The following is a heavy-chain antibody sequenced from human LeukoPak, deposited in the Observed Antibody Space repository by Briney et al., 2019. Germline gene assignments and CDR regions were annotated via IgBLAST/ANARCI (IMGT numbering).Heavy chain of an antibody. CDR2: INHSGST. CDR3: ARGGGSGSLGY. CDR1: GGSFSGYY. Sequence: PSETLSLTCAVYGGSFSGYYWSWIRQPPGEGLEWIGEINHSGSTNYNPSLKSRVTISVDTSKNQFSLKLSSVTAADTAVYYCARGGGSGSLGYWGQGTLVTVSS. J-gene: IGHJ4*02. D-gene: IGHD3-10*01. V-gene: IGHV4-34*01.